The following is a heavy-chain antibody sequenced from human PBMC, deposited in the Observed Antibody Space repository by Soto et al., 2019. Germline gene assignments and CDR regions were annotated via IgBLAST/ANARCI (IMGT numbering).Heavy chain of an antibody. CDR3: ARWGTTGGLDV. CDR1: GFTFRSFV. V-gene: IGHV3-30*05. CDR2: TSYDGSNK. Sequence: QVQLVESGGGVVQPGTTLRLSCVGSGFTFRSFVIHWVRQAPGKGLEWVALTSYDGSNKYYDDSVKGRFTISRDNSRIRVVLPEDSLGFDCTTLYYLARWGTTGGLDVWGQGTLVSVSS. D-gene: IGHD3-16*01. J-gene: IGHJ4*02.